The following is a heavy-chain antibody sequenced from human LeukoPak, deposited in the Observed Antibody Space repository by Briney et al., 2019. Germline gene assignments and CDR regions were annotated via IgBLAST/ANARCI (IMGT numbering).Heavy chain of an antibody. V-gene: IGHV3-15*01. J-gene: IGHJ3*02. CDR3: NKWDHGGNAFDI. CDR1: GFTFSSYG. D-gene: IGHD4-23*01. CDR2: IKSISDGGTT. Sequence: GGTLRLSCAASGFTFSSYGMSWLGQAPGKGLEWVGRIKSISDGGTTNYAAPVKGRFTISRDDSKNTLSLQMNSLRPEDTALYYCNKWDHGGNAFDIWGQGTMVTVSS.